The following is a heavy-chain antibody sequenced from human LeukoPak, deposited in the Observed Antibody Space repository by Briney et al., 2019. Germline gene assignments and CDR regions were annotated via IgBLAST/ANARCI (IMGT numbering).Heavy chain of an antibody. CDR1: GYTFTSYG. CDR2: ISAYNANT. J-gene: IGHJ4*02. V-gene: IGHV1-18*01. CDR3: ARDLKPTPRRFLGGSRL. Sequence: ASVKVSCKASGYTFTSYGISWVRQAPGQGLEWMGWISAYNANTNYAQKLQGRVTMTTDTSTSTAYMEMRSLRSHDTAVYYCARDLKPTPRRFLGGSRLWGQGTLVTVSS. D-gene: IGHD2-15*01.